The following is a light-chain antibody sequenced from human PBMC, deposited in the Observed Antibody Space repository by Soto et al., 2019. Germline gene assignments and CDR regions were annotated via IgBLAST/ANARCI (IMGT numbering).Light chain of an antibody. V-gene: IGKV3-20*01. CDR2: GAS. Sequence: EIVLTQSPGTLSLSPGERATLSCRASQSVSSTYLAWYQQKPGQAPRLLIYGASSRATGIPDRFSGSGSGTDFTLTMSRLEPEDFAVYYCQQYGSSPFTFGPGTKVDSK. J-gene: IGKJ3*01. CDR3: QQYGSSPFT. CDR1: QSVSSTY.